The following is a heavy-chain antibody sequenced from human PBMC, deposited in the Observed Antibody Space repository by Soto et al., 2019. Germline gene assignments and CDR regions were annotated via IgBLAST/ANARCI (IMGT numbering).Heavy chain of an antibody. V-gene: IGHV3-20*04. Sequence: EVQLVESGGAVVRPGGSLRLSCAASGFIFDDYGMNWVRQTPEKGLEWVSFINWSGDATGYGDAVKGRFTVSRDNAKNYLHLEMNSVRAEDTALYYCAINLSGGGYYFDHWGQGTLVTVSS. CDR2: INWSGDAT. J-gene: IGHJ4*02. CDR3: AINLSGGGYYFDH. D-gene: IGHD3-3*01. CDR1: GFIFDDYG.